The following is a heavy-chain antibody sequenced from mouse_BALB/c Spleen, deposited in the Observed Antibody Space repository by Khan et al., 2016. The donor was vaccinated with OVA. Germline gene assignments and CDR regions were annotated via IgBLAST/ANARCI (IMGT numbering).Heavy chain of an antibody. J-gene: IGHJ1*01. CDR2: MWGGGSN. V-gene: IGHV2-6-4*01. CDR3: ARDRDGGAYWCFED. D-gene: IGHD2-14*01. Sequence: QVQLKESGPGLVAPSQSLSITCTVSGFSLTRYSVHWVRQPPGKGQEWLGIMWGGGSNNYNSALKSRLSISKDNSKSPVFLKMNSVQTDDTAKYYCARDRDGGAYWCFEDWGAGTTVTVSS. CDR1: GFSLTRYS.